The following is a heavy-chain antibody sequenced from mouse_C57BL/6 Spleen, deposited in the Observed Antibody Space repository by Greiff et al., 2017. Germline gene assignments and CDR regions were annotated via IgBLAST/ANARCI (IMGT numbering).Heavy chain of an antibody. CDR2: IYPGDGDT. V-gene: IGHV1-80*01. Sequence: VKLQESGAELVKPGASVKISCKASGYAFSSYWMNWVKQRPGKGLEWIGQIYPGDGDTNYNGKFKGKATLTADKSSSTAYMQLSSLTSEDSAVYFCARDGSSPLDYWGQGTSVTVSS. CDR3: ARDGSSPLDY. D-gene: IGHD1-1*01. CDR1: GYAFSSYW. J-gene: IGHJ4*01.